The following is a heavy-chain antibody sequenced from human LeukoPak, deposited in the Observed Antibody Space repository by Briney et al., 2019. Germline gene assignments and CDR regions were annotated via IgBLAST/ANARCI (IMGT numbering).Heavy chain of an antibody. CDR1: GGSISSYY. D-gene: IGHD3-22*01. CDR3: ARYYYDSRRKWFDP. V-gene: IGHV4-59*08. Sequence: SETLSLTCTVSGGSISSYYWSWIRQPPGKGLEWIGYIYYSGSTNYNPSLKSRVTISVDTSKNQFSLKLSSVTAADTAVYYCARYYYDSRRKWFDPWGRGTLVTVSS. J-gene: IGHJ5*02. CDR2: IYYSGST.